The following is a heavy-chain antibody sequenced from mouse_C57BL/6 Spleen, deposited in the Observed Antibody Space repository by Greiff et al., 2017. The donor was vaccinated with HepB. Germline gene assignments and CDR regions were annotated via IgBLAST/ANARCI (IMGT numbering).Heavy chain of an antibody. CDR3: ARYLYYYGGSYDWYIDV. CDR1: GYSFTGYY. J-gene: IGHJ1*03. CDR2: INPSTGGT. Sequence: EVKLMESGPELVKPGASVKISCKASGYSFTGYYMNWVKQSPEKSLEWIGEINPSTGGTTYNQKFKAKATLTVDKSSSTAYMQLKSLTSEDSAVYYCARYLYYYGGSYDWYIDVWGTGTSVTVSS. D-gene: IGHD1-1*01. V-gene: IGHV1-42*01.